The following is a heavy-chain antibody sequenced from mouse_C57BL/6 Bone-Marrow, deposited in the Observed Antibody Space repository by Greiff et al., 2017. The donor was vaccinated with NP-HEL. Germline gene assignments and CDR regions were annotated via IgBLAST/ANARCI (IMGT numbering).Heavy chain of an antibody. V-gene: IGHV1-82*01. CDR2: IYPGDGDT. J-gene: IGHJ2*01. CDR1: GYAFSSSW. Sequence: VQLQESGPELVKPGASVKISCKASGYAFSSSWMNWVKQRPGKGLEWIGRIYPGDGDTNYNGKFKGKATLTADKSSSTAYMQLSSLTSEDSAVYFCARYPGGLRRLFEYWGQGTTLTVSP. D-gene: IGHD2-4*01. CDR3: ARYPGGLRRLFEY.